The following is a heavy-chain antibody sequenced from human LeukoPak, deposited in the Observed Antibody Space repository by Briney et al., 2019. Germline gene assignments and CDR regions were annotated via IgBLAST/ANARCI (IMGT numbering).Heavy chain of an antibody. Sequence: SETRSLTCTVSGGSISSYYWSWIRQPAGKGLQWIGRIYTSGSTNYNPSLKSRVTLSVDTSKNQLPLKVSSVTAADTAVYYCARLSRGAVADYWGQGTLVTVSS. J-gene: IGHJ4*02. CDR3: ARLSRGAVADY. CDR2: IYTSGST. CDR1: GGSISSYY. V-gene: IGHV4-4*07. D-gene: IGHD6-19*01.